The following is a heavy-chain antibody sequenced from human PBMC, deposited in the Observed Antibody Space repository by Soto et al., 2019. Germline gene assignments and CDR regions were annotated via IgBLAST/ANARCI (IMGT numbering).Heavy chain of an antibody. CDR2: ISAYNGNT. D-gene: IGHD3-10*01. Sequence: QVQLVQSGAEVKKPGASVKVSCKASGYTFTSYGISWVRQAPGQGLEWMGWISAYNGNTNYAQKLQGRVTMTTDTPTSTAYTELRSLRSDDTAVYYCAKVYRITMVRGELSEYLGQGTLVSVSS. CDR1: GYTFTSYG. V-gene: IGHV1-18*01. CDR3: AKVYRITMVRGELSEY. J-gene: IGHJ4*02.